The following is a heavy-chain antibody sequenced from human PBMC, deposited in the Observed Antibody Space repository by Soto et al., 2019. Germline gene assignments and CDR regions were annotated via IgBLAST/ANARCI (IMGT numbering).Heavy chain of an antibody. CDR3: TTDRLAAGRWGLDY. J-gene: IGHJ4*02. CDR2: IKSKTDGGTT. Sequence: GGSLRLSCASSGFTFSNAWMNWVRQAPGKGLEWVGRIKSKTDGGTTDYAAPVKGRFTISRDDSKNTLYLQMNSLKTEDTAVYYCTTDRLAAGRWGLDYWGQGTLVTVSS. D-gene: IGHD6-13*01. V-gene: IGHV3-15*07. CDR1: GFTFSNAW.